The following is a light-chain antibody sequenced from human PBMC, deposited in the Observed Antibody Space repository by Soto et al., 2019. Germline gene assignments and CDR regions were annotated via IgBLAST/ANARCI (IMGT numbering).Light chain of an antibody. Sequence: DIQMTQFPSTLSASVGDIVTITCRARQSVSTWLAWYQQRPGKAPKVLIYGASNLESGVPSRFSGSGAGTEFTLTISSLQPDDFAIYYCQQYNPYSPWTFGQGTKVEIK. J-gene: IGKJ1*01. CDR2: GAS. CDR3: QQYNPYSPWT. CDR1: QSVSTW. V-gene: IGKV1-5*01.